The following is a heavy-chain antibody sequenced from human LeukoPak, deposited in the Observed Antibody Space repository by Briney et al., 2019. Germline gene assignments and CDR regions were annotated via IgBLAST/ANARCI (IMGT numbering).Heavy chain of an antibody. CDR3: AKDKEGRQFDY. V-gene: IGHV3-23*01. CDR2: ISGSGGST. CDR1: GFTFSSYA. J-gene: IGHJ4*02. Sequence: GGSLRLSCAASGFTFSSYAISWVRQAPGKGLEWVSSISGSGGSTYYADSVKGRFTISRDNSKNTLYLQMNSLRAKATAVYYCAKDKEGRQFDYWGQGTLVTVSS.